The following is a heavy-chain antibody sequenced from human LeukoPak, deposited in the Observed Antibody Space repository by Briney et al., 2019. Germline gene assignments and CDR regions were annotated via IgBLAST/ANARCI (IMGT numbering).Heavy chain of an antibody. V-gene: IGHV4-38-2*02. CDR1: GYSISSGYY. CDR2: IYHSGST. J-gene: IGHJ3*02. D-gene: IGHD5-24*01. CDR3: ARGSDGYNYGAFDI. Sequence: SETLSLTCTVSGYSISSGYYWGWIRQPPGKGLEWIGSIYHSGSTYYNPSLKSRVTISVDTSKNQFSLKLSSVTAADTAVYYCARGSDGYNYGAFDIWGQGTMVTVSS.